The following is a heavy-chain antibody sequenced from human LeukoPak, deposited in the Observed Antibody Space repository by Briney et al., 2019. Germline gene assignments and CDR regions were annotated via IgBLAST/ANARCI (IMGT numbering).Heavy chain of an antibody. Sequence: SETLSLTCTVSGGSISGYYWSWIRQPPGKGLEWIGYIYYSGSTYYNPSLKSRVTISVDTSENQFSLKLSSVTAADTAVYYCARDHHCSSTSCFSSWYYYGMDVWGQGTTVTVSS. V-gene: IGHV4-59*12. CDR2: IYYSGST. D-gene: IGHD2-2*01. CDR3: ARDHHCSSTSCFSSWYYYGMDV. CDR1: GGSISGYY. J-gene: IGHJ6*02.